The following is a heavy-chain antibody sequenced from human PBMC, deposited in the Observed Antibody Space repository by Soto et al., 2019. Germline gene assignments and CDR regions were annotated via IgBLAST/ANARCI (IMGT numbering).Heavy chain of an antibody. D-gene: IGHD3-3*01. V-gene: IGHV1-18*01. CDR3: ARDRPPGTIRNFIYYAMDV. CDR1: GYIFSNYA. CDR2: IASYSGNT. Sequence: ASVKVSCKASGYIFSNYAISWVRQAPGQGLEWLGWIASYSGNTNYAQKVQGRVTMTTDASTSTAYMELRSLRSDDTAVYYCARDRPPGTIRNFIYYAMDVWGQGTTVTVSS. J-gene: IGHJ6*02.